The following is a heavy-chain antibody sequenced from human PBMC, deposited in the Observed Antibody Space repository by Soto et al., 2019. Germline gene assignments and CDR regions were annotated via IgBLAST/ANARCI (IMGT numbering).Heavy chain of an antibody. CDR3: ASLKGGHPYRPVAY. D-gene: IGHD2-15*01. CDR1: GFTFSDYY. V-gene: IGHV3-11*06. Sequence: QVQLVESGGGLFKPGGSLRLSGAASGFTFSDYYMSWIRQAPGKGLEWVSYISSSSSYTNYADSVKGRFTISRDNAKDSLYLQMNSLRAEDTAVYYCASLKGGHPYRPVAYWGQGTLVTVSS. J-gene: IGHJ4*02. CDR2: ISSSSSYT.